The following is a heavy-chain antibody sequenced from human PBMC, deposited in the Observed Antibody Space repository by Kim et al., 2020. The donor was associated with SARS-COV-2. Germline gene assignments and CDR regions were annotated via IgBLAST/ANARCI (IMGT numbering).Heavy chain of an antibody. V-gene: IGHV4-4*06. D-gene: IGHD3-9*01. J-gene: IGHJ6*02. Sequence: KGRVTMSVDTSKNQFSLKLSSVTAADTAVYYCARGHRYFDWLLPSYGMDVWGQGTTVTVSS. CDR3: ARGHRYFDWLLPSYGMDV.